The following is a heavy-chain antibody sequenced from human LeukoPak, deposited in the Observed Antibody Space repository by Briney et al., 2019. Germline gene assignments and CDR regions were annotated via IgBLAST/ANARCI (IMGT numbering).Heavy chain of an antibody. Sequence: SETLSLTCTVSGGSMTSTSDKWSWIRQPPGKGLEWIGNIPYSGSTSYNPSLKSRVSISIDTSENQFSLKVTSVTAADTATYYCARHRTGSSWFGPWGQGTLVTVSS. D-gene: IGHD6-13*01. CDR3: ARHRTGSSWFGP. J-gene: IGHJ5*02. CDR2: IPYSGST. V-gene: IGHV4-39*01. CDR1: GGSMTSTSDK.